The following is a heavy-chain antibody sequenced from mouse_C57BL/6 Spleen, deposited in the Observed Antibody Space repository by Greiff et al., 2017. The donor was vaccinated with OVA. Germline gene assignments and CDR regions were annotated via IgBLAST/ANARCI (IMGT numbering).Heavy chain of an antibody. D-gene: IGHD1-1*01. CDR2: IYPGNGDT. CDR3: TAIYGSSHYLDD. CDR1: GYTFTSYW. V-gene: IGHV1-5*01. J-gene: IGHJ2*01. Sequence: EVQLQQSGTVLARPGASVKMSCKTSGYTFTSYWMHWVKQRPGQGLEWIGAIYPGNGDTRYNQKFKGKATLTADPSASTAYMALLSLTNEDSAVDCCTAIYGSSHYLDDWGKGTTLTVSS.